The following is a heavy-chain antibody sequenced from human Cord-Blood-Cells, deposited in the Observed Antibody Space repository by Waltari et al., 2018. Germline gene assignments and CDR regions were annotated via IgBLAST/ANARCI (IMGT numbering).Heavy chain of an antibody. CDR2: ISAYNGNT. CDR3: ARTDSSSSGFYYYGMDV. CDR1: GYTFTSYG. V-gene: IGHV1-18*01. J-gene: IGHJ6*02. Sequence: QVQLVQSGAEVKKPGASVKVSCKASGYTFTSYGISWVRQAPGQGLEWMGWISAYNGNTNSSQKLQVRVTMTTDTSTSTAYMERRSLRSDDTAVYYCARTDSSSSGFYYYGMDVWGQGTTVTVSS. D-gene: IGHD6-6*01.